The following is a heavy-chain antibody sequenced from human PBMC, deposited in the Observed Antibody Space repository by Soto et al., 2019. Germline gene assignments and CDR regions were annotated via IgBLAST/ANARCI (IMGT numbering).Heavy chain of an antibody. CDR3: ARGEQYSGRIFDY. CDR2: TYYRSKWYY. CDR1: GDSVSSNSAG. Sequence: SQTLSLTCAITGDSVSSNSAGWSWVRQSPSRGLEWLGRTYYRSKWYYEYAVSVRGRITINPDTSKNQYSLRLNSVTPEDTAVYFCARGEQYSGRIFDYWGQGTLVTVSS. V-gene: IGHV6-1*01. D-gene: IGHD1-26*01. J-gene: IGHJ4*01.